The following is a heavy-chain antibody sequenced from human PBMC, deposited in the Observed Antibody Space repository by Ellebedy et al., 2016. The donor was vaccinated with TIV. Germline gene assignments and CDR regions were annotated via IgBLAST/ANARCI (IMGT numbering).Heavy chain of an antibody. V-gene: IGHV3-21*01. D-gene: IGHD2-2*01. CDR2: ISSSSSYI. CDR3: ARHIVVIPAARRPYYYSGMDV. J-gene: IGHJ6*02. Sequence: PGGSLRLSCAASGFTFSTYSMNWVRQAPGKGLEWVSSISSSSSYIYYTDSVKGRFTISRDNAKNSLFLQMNSLRAEDTAVYYCARHIVVIPAARRPYYYSGMDVWGQGTTVTVSS. CDR1: GFTFSTYS.